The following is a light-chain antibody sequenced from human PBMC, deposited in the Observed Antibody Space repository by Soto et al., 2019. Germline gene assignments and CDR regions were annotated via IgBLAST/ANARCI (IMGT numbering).Light chain of an antibody. V-gene: IGKV1-5*03. J-gene: IGKJ1*01. CDR1: QSVSTW. CDR3: QQHNTYPAT. CDR2: MAS. Sequence: DIQMTQSPSTLSASVGHTVTITCRASQSVSTWLAWYQQKPGKAPKLLIYMASTLESGVPSRFSGSASGTEFTLTISSLQPDDFATYYCQQHNTYPATFGQGTKVEIK.